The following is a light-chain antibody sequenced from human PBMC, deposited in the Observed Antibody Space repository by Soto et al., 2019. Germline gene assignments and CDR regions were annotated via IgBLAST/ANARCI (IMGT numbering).Light chain of an antibody. J-gene: IGKJ4*01. V-gene: IGKV3-15*01. CDR3: QPYNNSPLT. CDR2: YTA. Sequence: MTQSPATLSASVGDGVTISCRASQGIGDSLAWYQHKPGQTPRLLIYYTASSAAGGPPWCSGSRSGAKFSLTIISRQSEDVAAYYCQPYNNSPLTFGRGTKVDIK. CDR1: QGIGDS.